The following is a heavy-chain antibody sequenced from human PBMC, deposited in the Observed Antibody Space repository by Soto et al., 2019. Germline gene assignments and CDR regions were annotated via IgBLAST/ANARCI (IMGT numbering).Heavy chain of an antibody. V-gene: IGHV3-23*01. CDR2: ISGSGRNT. D-gene: IGHD5-12*01. CDR1: GFTFISNG. J-gene: IGHJ4*02. Sequence: GGSLSLSCAASGFTFISNGMSWVRQAPGKGLDWVSGISGSGRNTYYADSVKGRFTISRDNSKNTLYLQMNSLRAEDTAVYYCAKDEFVDPFDYWGQGTLVTVSS. CDR3: AKDEFVDPFDY.